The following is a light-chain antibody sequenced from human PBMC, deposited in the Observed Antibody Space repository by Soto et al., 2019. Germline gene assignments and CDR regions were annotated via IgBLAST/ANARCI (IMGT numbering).Light chain of an antibody. CDR2: GAS. CDR1: QSISSRY. V-gene: IGKV3-15*01. J-gene: IGKJ1*01. CDR3: QQYNNWPTWT. Sequence: IVLAQSPGTLSLSPGERATLSCRASQSISSRYLAWYQQKPGQAPRLLISGASTRATGIPARFSGSGSGTEFTLTISSLQSEDFAVYYCQQYNNWPTWTFGQGTKVDIK.